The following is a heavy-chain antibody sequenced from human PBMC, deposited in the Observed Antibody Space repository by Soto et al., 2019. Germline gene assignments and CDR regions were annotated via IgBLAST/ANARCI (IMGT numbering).Heavy chain of an antibody. CDR1: GDSITTNNW. CDR3: ARDAAVPGESDRFDY. J-gene: IGHJ4*02. V-gene: IGHV4-4*02. Sequence: QVQLQESGPGLVKPSGTLSLTCAVSGDSITTNNWWSWVRQPPGKGLEWIGEVYHSGLTNYNPSLKSRVTMSVDTSKNQFSLKLTSVTAADTAIYYCARDAAVPGESDRFDYWGQGTLVTVSS. D-gene: IGHD6-19*01. CDR2: VYHSGLT.